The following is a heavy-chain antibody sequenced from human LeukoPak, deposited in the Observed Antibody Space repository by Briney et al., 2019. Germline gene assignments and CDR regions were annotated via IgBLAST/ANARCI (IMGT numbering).Heavy chain of an antibody. Sequence: GGSLRLSCAASGFTFSSYAMSWVRQAPGKGLEWVSAISGSGGSTYYADSVKGRFTISRDNSKNTLYLQMNSLRAEDTAVYYCAKDLDFWSGRETNWFDPWGQGTLVTVSS. J-gene: IGHJ5*02. CDR3: AKDLDFWSGRETNWFDP. V-gene: IGHV3-23*01. D-gene: IGHD3-3*01. CDR2: ISGSGGST. CDR1: GFTFSSYA.